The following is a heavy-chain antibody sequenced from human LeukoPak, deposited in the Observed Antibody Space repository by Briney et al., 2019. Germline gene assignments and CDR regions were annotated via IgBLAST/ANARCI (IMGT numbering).Heavy chain of an antibody. CDR1: GYSFSSYW. CDR2: IDPSDSYT. D-gene: IGHD3-22*01. J-gene: IGHJ4*02. CDR3: ARHYYGSSGGLDS. V-gene: IGHV5-10-1*01. Sequence: GESLRISCKGSGYSFSSYWISWVRQMPGKGLEWMGRIDPSDSYTNYSPSFQGHVTISADKSINTAYLQWSSLKASNTAMYYCARHYYGSSGGLDSWGQGTLVTVSS.